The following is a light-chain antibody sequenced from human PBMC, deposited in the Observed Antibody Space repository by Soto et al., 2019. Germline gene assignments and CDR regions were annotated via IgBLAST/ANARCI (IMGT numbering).Light chain of an antibody. CDR1: QSVSSSY. Sequence: EIVLTQSPGTLSLSPGERATLSCRASQSVSSSYLAWYQQKPGQAPRLLIYGASSRATGIPDRFSGSGSGPDFTLTISRLEPEDFAVYYCQQYGSSPGTVGQGTKVEIK. CDR2: GAS. J-gene: IGKJ1*01. CDR3: QQYGSSPGT. V-gene: IGKV3-20*01.